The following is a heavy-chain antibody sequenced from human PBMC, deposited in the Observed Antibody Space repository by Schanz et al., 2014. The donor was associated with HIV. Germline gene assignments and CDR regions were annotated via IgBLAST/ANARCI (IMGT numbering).Heavy chain of an antibody. CDR3: ARGPDYSFASYEFDY. J-gene: IGHJ4*02. Sequence: QVQLVQSGAEVKKPGSSVKVSCKASGGTFSIYAISWVRQAPGQGLEWVGGIIPIFGTSHYAQKFQGRVTMTRSVPKKTAYMELRSLTSEDTAIYFCARGPDYSFASYEFDYWGQGTPVSV. V-gene: IGHV1-69*19. CDR1: GGTFSIYA. CDR2: IIPIFGTS. D-gene: IGHD4-4*01.